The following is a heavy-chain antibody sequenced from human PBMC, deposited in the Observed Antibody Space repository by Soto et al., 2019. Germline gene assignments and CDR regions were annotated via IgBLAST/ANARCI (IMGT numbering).Heavy chain of an antibody. CDR3: ARVHQHIVVVTAQNNWFDP. CDR1: GGSISSYY. D-gene: IGHD2-21*02. Sequence: PSETLSLTCTVSGGSISSYYWSWIRQPPGKGLEWIGYIYYSGSTNYNPSLKSRVTISVDTSKNQFSLKLSSVTAADTAVYYCARVHQHIVVVTAQNNWFDPWGQGTLVTVSS. V-gene: IGHV4-59*01. J-gene: IGHJ5*02. CDR2: IYYSGST.